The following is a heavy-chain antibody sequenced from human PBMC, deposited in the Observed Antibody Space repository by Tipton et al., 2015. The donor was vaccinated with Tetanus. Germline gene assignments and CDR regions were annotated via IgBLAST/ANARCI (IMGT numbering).Heavy chain of an antibody. D-gene: IGHD2-21*01. J-gene: IGHJ6*02. CDR1: GGSFSSSNDY. V-gene: IGHV4-61*01. CDR3: ARERIEAFHYHGLDV. Sequence: TLSLTCTVSGGSFSSSNDYWYWIRQPPGKGLEWIAYIYQNGDANYNPSLQSRVTISVDTSKNQFSLQLAFVTAADTAIYYCARERIEAFHYHGLDVWGPGTTVTVSS. CDR2: IYQNGDA.